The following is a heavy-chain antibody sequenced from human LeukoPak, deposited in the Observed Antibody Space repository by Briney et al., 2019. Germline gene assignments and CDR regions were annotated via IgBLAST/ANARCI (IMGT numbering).Heavy chain of an antibody. Sequence: GGPLRLSCAASGFAFNIYVIHWVRQAPGKGLEWVAIIWFDGSHEDYVDSVRGRFTISRDNSRNTMYLQMNSLRVEDTALYFCAKEVAFGAGAYDVWGQGTRVTVSS. V-gene: IGHV3-33*06. D-gene: IGHD3-10*01. CDR3: AKEVAFGAGAYDV. J-gene: IGHJ3*01. CDR2: IWFDGSHE. CDR1: GFAFNIYV.